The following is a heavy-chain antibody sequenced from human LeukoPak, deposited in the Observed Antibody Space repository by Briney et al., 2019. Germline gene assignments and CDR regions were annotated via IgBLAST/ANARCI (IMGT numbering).Heavy chain of an antibody. Sequence: PGRSLRLSSAASGFTFSSYGMHWVRQAPGKGLEWVAVIWYDGSNKYYADSVKGRFTISRDNSKNTLYLQMNSLRAEDTAVYYCAKILAPYYYYYMDVWGKGTTVTVSS. CDR2: IWYDGSNK. J-gene: IGHJ6*03. V-gene: IGHV3-33*06. CDR1: GFTFSSYG. CDR3: AKILAPYYYYYMDV.